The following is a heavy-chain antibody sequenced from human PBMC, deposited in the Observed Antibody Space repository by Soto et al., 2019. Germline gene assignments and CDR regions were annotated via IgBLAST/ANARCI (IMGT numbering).Heavy chain of an antibody. CDR1: GFTFISYG. V-gene: IGHV3-30*18. CDR3: AKGGKGTAMVDHYYYGMDV. CDR2: ISYDGSNK. D-gene: IGHD5-18*01. J-gene: IGHJ6*02. Sequence: LRLSCAASGFTFISYGMHWVRQSPGKWLEWVAVISYDGSNKYYADSVKGRFTISRDNSKNTLYLQMNSLRAEDTAVYYCAKGGKGTAMVDHYYYGMDVWGQGTTVTVSS.